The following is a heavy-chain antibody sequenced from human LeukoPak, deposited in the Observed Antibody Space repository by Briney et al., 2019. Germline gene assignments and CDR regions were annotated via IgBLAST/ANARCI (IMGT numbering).Heavy chain of an antibody. V-gene: IGHV4-59*08. CDR1: GGSISSYY. CDR2: IYYSGST. D-gene: IGHD5-12*01. CDR3: ARQGEKWLRTSLTL. Sequence: KPSETLSLTCTVSGGSISSYYWSWIRQPPGKGLEWIGYIYYSGSTNYNPSLKSRVTISVDTSKNQFSLKLSSVTAADTAVYYCARQGEKWLRTSLTLWGKGTTVTISS. J-gene: IGHJ6*04.